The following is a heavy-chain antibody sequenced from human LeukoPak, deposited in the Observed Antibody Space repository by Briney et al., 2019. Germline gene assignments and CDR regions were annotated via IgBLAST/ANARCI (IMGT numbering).Heavy chain of an antibody. CDR3: ARDPARWLQLRFGAFGI. D-gene: IGHD5-24*01. V-gene: IGHV3-64*01. J-gene: IGHJ3*02. Sequence: GGSLRLSCAASGFTFSSYAMHWVRQAPGKGLEYVSAISSNGGSTYYANSVKGRFTISRDNSKNTLYLQMGSLGAEDMAVYYCARDPARWLQLRFGAFGIWGQGTMVTVSS. CDR1: GFTFSSYA. CDR2: ISSNGGST.